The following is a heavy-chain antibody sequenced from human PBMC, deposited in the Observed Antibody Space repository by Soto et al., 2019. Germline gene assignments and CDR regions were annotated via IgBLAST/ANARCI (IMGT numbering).Heavy chain of an antibody. V-gene: IGHV2-5*02. CDR2: IYWDDDK. D-gene: IGHD6-19*01. Sequence: QITLKESGPTLVKPTQTLTLTCTFSGFSLSSTRVAVGWIRQPPGKALEWLALIYWDDDKRYSPFLKSRLTITQDTPKNQMVLTMTNMDPVDTATYYCAHSVVAGLGYYFDYWCQGTLVTVSS. J-gene: IGHJ4*02. CDR3: AHSVVAGLGYYFDY. CDR1: GFSLSSTRVA.